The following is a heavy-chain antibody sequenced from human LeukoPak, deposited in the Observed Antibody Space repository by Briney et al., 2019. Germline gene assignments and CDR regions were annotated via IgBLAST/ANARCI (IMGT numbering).Heavy chain of an antibody. CDR1: GYTLTEFS. V-gene: IGHV1-24*01. D-gene: IGHD3-22*01. CDR2: FDPEDGET. Sequence: ASVKVSCKVSGYTLTEFSMHWVRQAPGKGLEWMGGFDPEDGETIYAQELQGRVTMTKDTSTDTAYMELSSLRSEDTAVYYCASLKNSYDSSGYLVTDAFDIWGQGTMVTVSS. CDR3: ASLKNSYDSSGYLVTDAFDI. J-gene: IGHJ3*02.